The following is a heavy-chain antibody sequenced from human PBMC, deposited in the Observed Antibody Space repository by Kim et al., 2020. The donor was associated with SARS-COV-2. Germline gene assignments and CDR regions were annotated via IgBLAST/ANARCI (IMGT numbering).Heavy chain of an antibody. V-gene: IGHV4-34*01. CDR1: GGSFSGYY. CDR2: INHSGST. CDR3: ARDDYDILTGYKNHY. D-gene: IGHD3-9*01. J-gene: IGHJ4*02. Sequence: SETLSLTCAVYGGSFSGYYWSWIRQPPGKGLEWIGEINHSGSTNYNPSLKSRVTISVDTSKNQFSLKLSSVTAADTAVYYCARDDYDILTGYKNHYWGQGTLVTVSS.